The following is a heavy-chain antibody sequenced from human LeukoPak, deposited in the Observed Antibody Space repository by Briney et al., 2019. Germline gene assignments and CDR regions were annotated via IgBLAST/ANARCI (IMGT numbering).Heavy chain of an antibody. J-gene: IGHJ4*02. CDR2: IYSGGST. Sequence: PGGSLRLSCAASGFTVSSNYMSWVRQAPGKGLEWVSVIYSGGSTYYADSVKGRFTISRDNSKNTLYLQMNSLRAEDTAVYYCARDSSGYYYGEFGYWGQGTLVTVSS. D-gene: IGHD3-22*01. V-gene: IGHV3-66*01. CDR1: GFTVSSNY. CDR3: ARDSSGYYYGEFGY.